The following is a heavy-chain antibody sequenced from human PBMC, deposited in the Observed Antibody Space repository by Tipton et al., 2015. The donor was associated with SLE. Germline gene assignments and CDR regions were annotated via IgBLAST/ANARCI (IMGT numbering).Heavy chain of an antibody. CDR2: IYYSGTT. V-gene: IGHV4-39*01. CDR3: ARLRGYSHGPDYMDV. D-gene: IGHD5-18*01. CDR1: GGSISSSSYY. Sequence: TLSLTCTVSGGSISSSSYYWGWIRQPPGKGLEWIGSIYYSGTTFYNPSLKSRVTISVDTSKNQFSLKLSSVTAADTAVYYCARLRGYSHGPDYMDVWDTGTTVTVSS. J-gene: IGHJ6*03.